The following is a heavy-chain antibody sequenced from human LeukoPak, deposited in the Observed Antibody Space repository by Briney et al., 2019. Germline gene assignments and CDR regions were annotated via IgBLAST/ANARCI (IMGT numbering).Heavy chain of an antibody. D-gene: IGHD3-22*01. J-gene: IGHJ4*02. Sequence: GGSLRLSCAASGFTFSSHGMHWVRQAPGMGLEWVALILYDGSNEYYADSVQGRFTISRDSSRNTLYLQMNSLRAEDTAVYYCAKDGTGGYYYLDYWGQGTLVTVSS. V-gene: IGHV3-30*18. CDR3: AKDGTGGYYYLDY. CDR2: ILYDGSNE. CDR1: GFTFSSHG.